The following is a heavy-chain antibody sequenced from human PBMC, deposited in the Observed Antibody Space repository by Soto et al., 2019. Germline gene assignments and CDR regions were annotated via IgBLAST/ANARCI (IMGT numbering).Heavy chain of an antibody. Sequence: SETLSLTCTVSGGSISSGGYYWSWIRQHPGKGLEWIGYIYYSGSTYYNPSLKSRATISVDTSKNQFSLKLSSVTAADTAVYYCARVSLPGPGGWFDPWGQGTLVTVSS. CDR2: IYYSGST. V-gene: IGHV4-31*03. CDR3: ARVSLPGPGGWFDP. J-gene: IGHJ5*02. CDR1: GGSISSGGYY. D-gene: IGHD3-10*01.